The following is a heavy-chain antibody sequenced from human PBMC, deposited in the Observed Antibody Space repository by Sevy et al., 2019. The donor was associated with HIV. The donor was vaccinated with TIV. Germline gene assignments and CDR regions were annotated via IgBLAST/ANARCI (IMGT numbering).Heavy chain of an antibody. CDR1: SFTFSNAW. D-gene: IGHD1-26*01. CDR2: IRSKTDGGTT. CDR3: TTDLPQQRWEVYYYYGMDV. J-gene: IGHJ6*02. V-gene: IGHV3-15*07. Sequence: GGSLRLSCAASSFTFSNAWMNWVRQAPGKGLEWVGRIRSKTDGGTTDYAAPVKGRFTISRDDSKNTLYLHMNSLKTEDTAVYYCTTDLPQQRWEVYYYYGMDVWGHGTTVTVSS.